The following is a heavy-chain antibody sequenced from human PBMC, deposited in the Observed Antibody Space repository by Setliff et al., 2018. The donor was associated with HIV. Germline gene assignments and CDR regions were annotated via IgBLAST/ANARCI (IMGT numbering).Heavy chain of an antibody. Sequence: PGGSLRLSCAASGFTFSSAWMGWVRQAPGKGLESVANVKQDGTETRYVDSVKGRFTISRDNANNLVYLQMNSLRVEDTAVYFCAKDRWGGKPYYFDYWCQGTLVTVSS. D-gene: IGHD7-27*01. CDR1: GFTFSSAW. J-gene: IGHJ4*02. V-gene: IGHV3-7*01. CDR3: AKDRWGGKPYYFDY. CDR2: VKQDGTET.